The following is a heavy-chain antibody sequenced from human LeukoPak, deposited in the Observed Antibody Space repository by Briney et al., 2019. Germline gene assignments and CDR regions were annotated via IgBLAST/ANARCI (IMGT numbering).Heavy chain of an antibody. CDR2: IYPRDSNT. Sequence: GASLQISCNGSGYRFTSYWIGLVRQMPGEGPEWRRIIYPRDSNTIYSLSFQRQVTISADKSTSTAYLQWSSLKASDTAMYYCARLGRYCSSTSCYIWDAFDIWGQGTMVTVSS. V-gene: IGHV5-51*01. CDR3: ARLGRYCSSTSCYIWDAFDI. CDR1: GYRFTSYW. D-gene: IGHD2-2*02. J-gene: IGHJ3*02.